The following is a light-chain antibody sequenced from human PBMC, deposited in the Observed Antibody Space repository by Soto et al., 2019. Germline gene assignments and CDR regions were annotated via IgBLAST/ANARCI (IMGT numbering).Light chain of an antibody. Sequence: EIVLTQSPGTLSLSPGERATPSCRASQSVSSSYLAWYQRKPGQAPRLLIDGASSRATGIPDRFSGSGSETDFTLSISRLEPEDFAVYYCQQHGSSTWTFGQGTKVEIK. CDR2: GAS. J-gene: IGKJ1*01. CDR1: QSVSSSY. V-gene: IGKV3-20*01. CDR3: QQHGSSTWT.